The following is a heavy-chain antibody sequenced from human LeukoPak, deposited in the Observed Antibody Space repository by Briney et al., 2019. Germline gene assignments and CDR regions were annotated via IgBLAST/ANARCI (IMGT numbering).Heavy chain of an antibody. CDR1: GFTFSSYW. D-gene: IGHD5-18*01. J-gene: IGHJ4*02. Sequence: GGSLRLSCAASGFTFSSYWMSWVRQAPGKGLEWVANIKQDGSEKYYVDSVKDRFTISRDNAKNSLYLQMNSLRAEDTAVYYCARRRGYSYGPYYFDYWGQGTLVTVSS. CDR2: IKQDGSEK. V-gene: IGHV3-7*01. CDR3: ARRRGYSYGPYYFDY.